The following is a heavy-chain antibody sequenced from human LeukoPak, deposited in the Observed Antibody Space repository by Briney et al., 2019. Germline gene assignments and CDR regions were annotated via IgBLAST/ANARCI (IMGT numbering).Heavy chain of an antibody. Sequence: GRSLRLSCAASGFTFRSYAIHWVRQAPGKGLEWVALISYDGSDKYYADSVKGRFTISRDNSRNTVYLQMNSLRAEDTAVYYCAKCSGGNCYHSDDYWGQGTLVTVSS. CDR3: AKCSGGNCYHSDDY. CDR1: GFTFRSYA. V-gene: IGHV3-30-3*02. D-gene: IGHD2-15*01. J-gene: IGHJ4*02. CDR2: ISYDGSDK.